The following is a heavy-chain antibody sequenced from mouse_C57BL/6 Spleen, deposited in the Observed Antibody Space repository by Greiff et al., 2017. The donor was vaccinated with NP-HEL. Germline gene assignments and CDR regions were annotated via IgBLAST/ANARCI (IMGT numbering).Heavy chain of an antibody. V-gene: IGHV1-19*01. J-gene: IGHJ2*01. D-gene: IGHD1-1*01. CDR1: GYTFTDYY. Sequence: EVQLQQSGPVLVKPGASVKMSCKASGYTFTDYYMNWVKQSHGKSLEWIGVINPYNGGTSYNQKFKGKAKLTVDKSSSTAYMELNSLTSEDSAVYYCARWRLVTTVVPYYFDYWGQGTTLTVSS. CDR3: ARWRLVTTVVPYYFDY. CDR2: INPYNGGT.